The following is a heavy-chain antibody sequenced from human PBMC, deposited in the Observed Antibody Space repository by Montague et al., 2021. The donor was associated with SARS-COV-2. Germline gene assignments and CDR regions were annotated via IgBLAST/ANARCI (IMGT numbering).Heavy chain of an antibody. Sequence: SLRLSCAASGFTFSSYEMNWVRQAPGKGLEWVSYISSSGSTIYYADSVKGRFTISRDNAKNSLYLQMNSLRAEDTAVYYCGRDGALYSSGWWGGDFDYWGQGTLVTVSS. CDR3: GRDGALYSSGWWGGDFDY. D-gene: IGHD6-19*01. CDR1: GFTFSSYE. CDR2: ISSSGSTI. V-gene: IGHV3-48*03. J-gene: IGHJ4*02.